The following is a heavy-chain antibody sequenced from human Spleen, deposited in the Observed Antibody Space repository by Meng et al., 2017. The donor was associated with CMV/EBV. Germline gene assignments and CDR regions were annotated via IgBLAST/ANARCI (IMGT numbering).Heavy chain of an antibody. V-gene: IGHV1-18*01. CDR3: VRDWECIARSDFFDI. CDR2: VSGCDDET. J-gene: IGHJ3*02. Sequence: ASVKVSCKASGYTFSSYGISWVRQAPGQGLEWMGWVSGCDDETNYAQEIEGRVTMTTDTSTSTVYMELRSLRSDDTAVYYCVRDWECIARSDFFDIWGQGTTVTVSS. CDR1: GYTFSSYG. D-gene: IGHD1-26*01.